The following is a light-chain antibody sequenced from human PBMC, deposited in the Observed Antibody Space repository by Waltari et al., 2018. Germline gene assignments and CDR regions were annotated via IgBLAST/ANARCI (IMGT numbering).Light chain of an antibody. V-gene: IGLV2-14*03. Sequence: QSALTQPASVSGSPGQSITISCTGTSSDVGGYDYVSWYQRHPGKAPKLILYDVSNRPLEVSHRFSGSKSGNTASLTISGLQADDEAEYYCGSYTSSTTLAFGTGTKVTVL. J-gene: IGLJ1*01. CDR2: DVS. CDR1: SSDVGGYDY. CDR3: GSYTSSTTLA.